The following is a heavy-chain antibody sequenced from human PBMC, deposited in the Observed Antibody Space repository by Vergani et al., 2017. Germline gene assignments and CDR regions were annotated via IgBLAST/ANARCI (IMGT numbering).Heavy chain of an antibody. CDR3: AKDGDSSSWYRNQNYYYYGMDV. V-gene: IGHV3-30*18. CDR2: ISYDGSNK. Sequence: QVQLVESGGGVVQPGRSLRLSCAASGFTFSSYGMHWVRQAPGKGLEWVAVISYDGSNKYYADSVKGRFTISRDNSKNTLYLQMNSLRAEDTAVYYCAKDGDSSSWYRNQNYYYYGMDVWGQGTTVTVSS. J-gene: IGHJ6*02. D-gene: IGHD6-13*01. CDR1: GFTFSSYG.